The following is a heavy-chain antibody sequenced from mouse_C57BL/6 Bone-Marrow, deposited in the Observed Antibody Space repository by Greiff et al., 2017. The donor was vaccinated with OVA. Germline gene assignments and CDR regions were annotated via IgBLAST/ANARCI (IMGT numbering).Heavy chain of an antibody. CDR1: GFTFSSYA. J-gene: IGHJ2*01. D-gene: IGHD3-1*01. V-gene: IGHV5-4*01. CDR2: ISDGGSYT. CDR3: ARERTHPRVYFDY. Sequence: DVMLVESGGGLVKPGGSLKLSCAASGFTFSSYAMSWVRQTPEKRLEWVATISDGGSYTYYPDNVKGRFTISRDNAKNNLYLQMSHLKSEDTAMYYCARERTHPRVYFDYWGQGTTLTVSS.